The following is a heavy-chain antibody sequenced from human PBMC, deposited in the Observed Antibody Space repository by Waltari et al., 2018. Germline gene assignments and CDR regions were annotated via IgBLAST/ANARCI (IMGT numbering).Heavy chain of an antibody. CDR3: ARDFTVRYFDWLSQGDLYYFDN. CDR2: IYYSGNT. CDR1: GDSISSSHYY. D-gene: IGHD3-9*01. V-gene: IGHV4-39*07. Sequence: QLQESGPGLMKTSETLSLTCTVSGDSISSSHYYWGWIRQPPGKGLEWIGSIYYSGNTHYNPSLKSRATVAVDTSKNQFSLNLISVTAADTAVYFCARDFTVRYFDWLSQGDLYYFDNWGQGTLVTVSS. J-gene: IGHJ4*02.